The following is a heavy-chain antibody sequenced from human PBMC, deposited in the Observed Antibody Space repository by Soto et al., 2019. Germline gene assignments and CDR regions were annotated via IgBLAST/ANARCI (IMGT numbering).Heavy chain of an antibody. J-gene: IGHJ6*02. CDR3: ARHCSGGSCYSGYDYGMDV. CDR1: GYSFTSYW. CDR2: IYPGDSDT. V-gene: IGHV5-51*01. Sequence: GESLKISCKGSGYSFTSYWIGWVRQMPGKCLEWMGIIYPGDSDTRYSPSFQGQVTISADKSISTAYLQWRRLKASDTAMYYCARHCSGGSCYSGYDYGMDVWGQGTTVTVSS. D-gene: IGHD2-15*01.